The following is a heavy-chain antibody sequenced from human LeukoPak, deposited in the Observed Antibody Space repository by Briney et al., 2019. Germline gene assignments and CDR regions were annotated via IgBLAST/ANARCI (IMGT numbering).Heavy chain of an antibody. CDR1: GGSISGYY. J-gene: IGHJ4*02. CDR3: ARLWDSSSSLDY. Sequence: SETLSLTCTVSGGSISGYYWTWIRQPPGKGLGLEWIGYIYYSGGTNYNPSLKSRVTISIDTSKNQVSLKLSSVTAADTAVYYCARLWDSSSSLDYWGQGTLVTVSS. D-gene: IGHD6-6*01. CDR2: IYYSGGT. V-gene: IGHV4-59*08.